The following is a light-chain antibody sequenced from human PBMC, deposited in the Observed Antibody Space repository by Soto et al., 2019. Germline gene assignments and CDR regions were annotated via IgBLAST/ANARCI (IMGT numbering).Light chain of an antibody. Sequence: QSVLTQPPSVSGAPGPRGTISCTGSSSDIGAGFDVHWYQHLPGTAPKLLIYGNTNRPSGVPGRFSGSKSGTSASLVITGRQAEDEADDYCQSYENSRTGFYVFGTGTKLTVL. CDR1: SSDIGAGFD. CDR2: GNT. V-gene: IGLV1-40*01. CDR3: QSYENSRTGFYV. J-gene: IGLJ1*01.